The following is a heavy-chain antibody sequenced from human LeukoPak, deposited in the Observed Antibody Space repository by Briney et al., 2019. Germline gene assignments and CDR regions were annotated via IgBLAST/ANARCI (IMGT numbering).Heavy chain of an antibody. D-gene: IGHD3-22*01. J-gene: IGHJ4*02. V-gene: IGHV1-2*02. CDR3: ARGRYYYDSSGYHADY. CDR1: GYTFTGYY. CDR2: INPNSGGT. Sequence: ASVKVSCKASGYTFTGYYMHWVRQAPGQGLEWMGWINPNSGGTNYAQKFQGRVTMTRDTSISTAYMELSRLRSDDTAVYYCARGRYYYDSSGYHADYWGQGTLVTVSS.